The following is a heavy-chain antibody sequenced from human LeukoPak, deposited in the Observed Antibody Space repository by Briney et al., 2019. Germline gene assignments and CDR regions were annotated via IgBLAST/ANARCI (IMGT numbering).Heavy chain of an antibody. CDR2: ISSRGDST. Sequence: GGSLRLSCAASGFIFSNYAMSWVRQVPGRGLEWVSTISSRGDSTYVADSVKGRFTISRDNSKNPLYLQMNTVRAEDTAVYYCVKGPRPDITVAHTVENWGQGTLVTVSS. J-gene: IGHJ4*02. CDR1: GFIFSNYA. V-gene: IGHV3-23*01. D-gene: IGHD6-19*01. CDR3: VKGPRPDITVAHTVEN.